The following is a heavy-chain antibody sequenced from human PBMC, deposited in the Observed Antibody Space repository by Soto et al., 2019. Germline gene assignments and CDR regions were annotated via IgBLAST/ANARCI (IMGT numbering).Heavy chain of an antibody. J-gene: IGHJ5*02. D-gene: IGHD2-15*01. CDR3: ARGLSGYCSGGSCYWFDP. V-gene: IGHV4-30-4*01. CDR2: IYYSGST. Sequence: QVQLQESGPGLVKPSQTLSLTCTVSGGSISSGDYYWSWIRQPPGKGLEWIGYIYYSGSTYYNPSLKSRVTISVDTSKNQFSLKLSSVTAADTAVYYCARGLSGYCSGGSCYWFDPWGQGTLVTVSS. CDR1: GGSISSGDYY.